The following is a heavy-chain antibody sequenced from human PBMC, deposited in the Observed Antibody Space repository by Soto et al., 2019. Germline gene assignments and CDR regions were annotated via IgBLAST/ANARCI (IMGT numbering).Heavy chain of an antibody. CDR3: ASWIAAAMTHYYYYGMDV. CDR2: ISSSGSTI. CDR1: GFTFSDYY. Sequence: PGGSLRLSCAASGFTFSDYYMSWIRQAPGKGLEWVSYISSSGSTIYYADSVKGRFTISRDNAKNSLYLQMNSLRAEDTAVYYCASWIAAAMTHYYYYGMDVWGQGTTVTVSS. J-gene: IGHJ6*02. D-gene: IGHD6-13*01. V-gene: IGHV3-11*04.